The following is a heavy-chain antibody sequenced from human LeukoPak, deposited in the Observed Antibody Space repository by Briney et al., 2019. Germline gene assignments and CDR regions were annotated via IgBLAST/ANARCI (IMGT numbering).Heavy chain of an antibody. V-gene: IGHV1-8*01. CDR3: ARDVGYWSSTSCQREFDY. CDR1: GYTFTSYD. CDR2: MNPNSGNT. J-gene: IGHJ4*01. Sequence: ASVKVPCKASGYTFTSYDINWVRQATGQGLEWMGWMNPNSGNTGYAQKFQGRVTMTRNTSISTAYMELSRLRSEDTDVYYCARDVGYWSSTSCQREFDYWGQGTLVTVSS. D-gene: IGHD2-2*01.